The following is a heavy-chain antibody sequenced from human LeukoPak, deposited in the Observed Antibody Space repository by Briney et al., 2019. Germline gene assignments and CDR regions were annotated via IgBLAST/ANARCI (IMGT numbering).Heavy chain of an antibody. CDR2: IYYSGST. CDR3: ARVTGYMTEDYFDY. Sequence: SETLSLTCTVSGGSISSYYWSWIRQPPGKGLEWIGYIYYSGSTNYNPSLKSRVTISVDTSKNQFSLKLSSVTAADRAVYYCARVTGYMTEDYFDYWGQGTLITVSS. D-gene: IGHD6-13*01. CDR1: GGSISSYY. V-gene: IGHV4-59*12. J-gene: IGHJ4*02.